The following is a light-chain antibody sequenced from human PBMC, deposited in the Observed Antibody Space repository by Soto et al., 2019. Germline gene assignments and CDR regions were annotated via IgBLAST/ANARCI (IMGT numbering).Light chain of an antibody. J-gene: IGLJ2*01. CDR2: DVS. Sequence: QSALTQPASVSGSPGQSITISCTGTSSDVGAYTYVSWYQQHPGKAPKLMIYDVSIRPSGVSDRFSGSKSGNTASLTISGLQAEDEADYYCSSYTSSNTLILGGGTKLTVL. CDR1: SSDVGAYTY. V-gene: IGLV2-14*01. CDR3: SSYTSSNTLI.